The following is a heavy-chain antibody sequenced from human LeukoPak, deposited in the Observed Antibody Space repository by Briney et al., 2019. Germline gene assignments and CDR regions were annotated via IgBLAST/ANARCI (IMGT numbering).Heavy chain of an antibody. J-gene: IGHJ4*02. CDR3: ARGQRGSSSSGFYYFDY. V-gene: IGHV3-21*01. D-gene: IGHD6-6*01. CDR1: GFTFSSYE. CDR2: ISSSSSYI. Sequence: GGSLRLSCAASGFTFSSYEMNWVRQAPGKGLEWVSSISSSSSYIYYADSVKGRFTISRDNAKNSLYLQMSSLRAEDTAVYYCARGQRGSSSSGFYYFDYWGQGTLVTVSS.